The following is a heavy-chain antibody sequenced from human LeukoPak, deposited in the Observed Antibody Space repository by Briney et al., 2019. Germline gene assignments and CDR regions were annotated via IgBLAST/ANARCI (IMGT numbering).Heavy chain of an antibody. D-gene: IGHD3-3*01. CDR2: INWNGGST. CDR3: ARDSATIFGVVTAPGDF. J-gene: IGHJ4*02. CDR1: GFTFDDYG. V-gene: IGHV3-20*04. Sequence: GGSLRLSCAASGFTFDDYGMSWVRQAPGKGLEWVSGINWNGGSTGYADSVKGRFTISRDNAKNSLYLQMNSLRAEDTALYYCARDSATIFGVVTAPGDFWGQGTLVTVSS.